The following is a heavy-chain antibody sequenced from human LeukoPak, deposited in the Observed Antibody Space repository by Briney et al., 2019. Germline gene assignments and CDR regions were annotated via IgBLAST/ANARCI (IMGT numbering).Heavy chain of an antibody. V-gene: IGHV1-18*01. D-gene: IGHD2-2*01. Sequence: GASVKVSCKASGYTFTSYGISWVRQAPGQGLEWMGWISAYNGNTNYAQKLQGRVTMTTDTSTSTAYMELRSLRSDDTAVYYCARALGYCSSTSCPRVSAFDIWGQGTMVTVSS. CDR3: ARALGYCSSTSCPRVSAFDI. J-gene: IGHJ3*02. CDR2: ISAYNGNT. CDR1: GYTFTSYG.